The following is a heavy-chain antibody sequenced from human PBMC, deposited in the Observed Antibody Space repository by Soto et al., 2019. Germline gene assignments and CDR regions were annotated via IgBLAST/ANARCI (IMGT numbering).Heavy chain of an antibody. CDR1: GYSFTSYW. CDR2: IYPGDSDT. D-gene: IGHD3-22*01. Sequence: GAALKISCKGSGYSFTSYWIGWVRQMPGKGLEGMGIIYPGDSDTRDSPSFQGQVTISADKSISTAYLQWSSLKASDTAMYYCARRTYDSSGYYYPGSVARYYCDYWGQGTLVTVSS. J-gene: IGHJ4*02. CDR3: ARRTYDSSGYYYPGSVARYYCDY. V-gene: IGHV5-51*01.